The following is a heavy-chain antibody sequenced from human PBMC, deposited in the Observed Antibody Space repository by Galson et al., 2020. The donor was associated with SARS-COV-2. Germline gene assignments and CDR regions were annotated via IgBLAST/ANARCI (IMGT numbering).Heavy chain of an antibody. V-gene: IGHV1-8*01. J-gene: IGHJ5*02. D-gene: IGHD5-18*01. Sequence: ASVKVSCKACGYTFTNFAINWVRQATGQGLEWMGWMNPKSGDTGYGQKFQGRVTMTRDTSISTAYMELSSLKSEDTAVYYCARVWERGFTYGNWFDPWGQGTLVTVSS. CDR2: MNPKSGDT. CDR3: ARVWERGFTYGNWFDP. CDR1: GYTFTNFA.